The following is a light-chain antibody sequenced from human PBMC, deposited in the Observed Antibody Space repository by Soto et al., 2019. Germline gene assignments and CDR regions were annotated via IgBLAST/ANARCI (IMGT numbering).Light chain of an antibody. CDR1: QSISSK. CDR3: QHYNDWRWT. Sequence: EIVMTQSPATLSVSPGEGATLSCRASQSISSKLAWYQQKPGQAPRLLIHGASTRATGVPARFSGSGSGTEFTLTISSPQSEDLAVYYCQHYNDWRWTFGQGTKVEIK. J-gene: IGKJ1*01. CDR2: GAS. V-gene: IGKV3-15*01.